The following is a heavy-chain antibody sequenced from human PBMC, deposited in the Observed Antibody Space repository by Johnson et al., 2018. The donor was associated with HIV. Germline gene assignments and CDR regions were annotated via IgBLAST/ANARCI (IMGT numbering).Heavy chain of an antibody. CDR2: ISYDGSNK. V-gene: IGHV3-33*05. CDR3: ARDALESPWAFDI. CDR1: GFTFRTSG. D-gene: IGHD1-1*01. J-gene: IGHJ3*02. Sequence: QMHLVESGGGVVQPGRSLRLSCVASGFTFRTSGMHWVRQAPGQGLEWVAVISYDGSNKYYADSLKGRFTISRDNSKNTLYLQMNSLRADDTAVYYFARDALESPWAFDIWGQGTLVTVSS.